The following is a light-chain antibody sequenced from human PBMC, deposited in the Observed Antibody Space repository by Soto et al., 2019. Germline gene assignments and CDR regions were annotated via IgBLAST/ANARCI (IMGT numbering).Light chain of an antibody. J-gene: IGLJ1*01. CDR3: SSYSSGTTPYV. CDR2: EVT. V-gene: IGLV2-14*01. CDR1: SSDVGGYNY. Sequence: QSALTQPASVSGSPGQSITISCIGTSSDVGGYNYVSWYQHHPGKAPKLLIYEVTNRPSGVSSRFSVSKSANTASLTISGLHAEDEADYYYSSYSSGTTPYVFGTGTKLTVL.